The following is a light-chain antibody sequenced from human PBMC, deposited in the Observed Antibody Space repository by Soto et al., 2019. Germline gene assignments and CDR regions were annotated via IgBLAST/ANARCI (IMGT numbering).Light chain of an antibody. CDR3: SSYTSSSTVV. CDR2: EVS. Sequence: QSALTQPASVSGSPGQSITMSCTGTSSDDGGYNYVSWYQHHPGKAPKLMIYEVSNRPSGVSNRFSGSKSGNTASLTISGLQAEDEADYYCSSYTSSSTVVFGGGTKLTVL. J-gene: IGLJ2*01. CDR1: SSDDGGYNY. V-gene: IGLV2-14*01.